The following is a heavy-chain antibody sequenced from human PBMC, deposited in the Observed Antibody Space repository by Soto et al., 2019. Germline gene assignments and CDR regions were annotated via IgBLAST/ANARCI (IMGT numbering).Heavy chain of an antibody. Sequence: SETLSLTCTVSGVSIHNSHSFWAWIRQPPGKGLQFIASVYHNGGAHYNSSLKSRVTISVDTANNQVSLRMRSLTAADTAFYYCGRVVEGATRHTDPDSWGQGTLVTVSS. J-gene: IGHJ5*01. V-gene: IGHV4-39*01. CDR2: VYHNGGA. CDR1: GVSIHNSHSF. D-gene: IGHD2-21*01. CDR3: GRVVEGATRHTDPDS.